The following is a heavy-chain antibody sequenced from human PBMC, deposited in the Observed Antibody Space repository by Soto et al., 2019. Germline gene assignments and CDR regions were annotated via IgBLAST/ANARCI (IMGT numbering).Heavy chain of an antibody. CDR3: ARVGMDIVVVPAVPPLFDY. CDR1: GGSISSYY. V-gene: IGHV4-59*01. D-gene: IGHD2-2*03. J-gene: IGHJ4*02. Sequence: SETLSLTCTVSGGSISSYYWSWIRQPPGKGLEWIGYIYYSGSTNYNPSLKSRVTISVDTSKNQFSLKLSSVTAADTAVYYCARVGMDIVVVPAVPPLFDYWGQGTLVTVSS. CDR2: IYYSGST.